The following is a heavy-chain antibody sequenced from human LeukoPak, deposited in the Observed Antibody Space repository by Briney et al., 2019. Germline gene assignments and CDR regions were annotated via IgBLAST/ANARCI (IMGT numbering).Heavy chain of an antibody. D-gene: IGHD3-10*01. J-gene: IGHJ4*02. CDR3: AKGQLLWFGEFSVFDY. Sequence: GGSLRLSCAASGFTFNDYAMYWVRQTPGKGLEWVTLISYDGYDKSYADSVRGRFTISRDNSKNTLYLQMNSLRAEDTAVYYCAKGQLLWFGEFSVFDYWGQGTLVTVSS. CDR1: GFTFNDYA. CDR2: ISYDGYDK. V-gene: IGHV3-30-3*01.